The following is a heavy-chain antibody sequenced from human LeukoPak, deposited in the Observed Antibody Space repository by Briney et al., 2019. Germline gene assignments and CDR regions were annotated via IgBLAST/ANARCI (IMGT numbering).Heavy chain of an antibody. CDR3: AKAPYNWNYGAFDI. CDR2: ISGSGGSA. V-gene: IGHV3-23*01. Sequence: GGSLRLSCAASGFIFSSFAMNWVRQAPGKGLEWVSAISGSGGSAYYADSVKGRFTISRDNSKNTLYLQMNSLRAEDTAVYYCAKAPYNWNYGAFDIWGQGTMVTVSS. CDR1: GFIFSSFA. D-gene: IGHD1-7*01. J-gene: IGHJ3*02.